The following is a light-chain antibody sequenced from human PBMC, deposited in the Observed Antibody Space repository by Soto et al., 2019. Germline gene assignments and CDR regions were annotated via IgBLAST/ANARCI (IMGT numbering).Light chain of an antibody. CDR1: SSDVGGYNY. V-gene: IGLV2-14*01. J-gene: IGLJ3*02. CDR3: TSYTRSNTPV. Sequence: QSVLTQPASVSGSPGQSITISCTGTSSDVGGYNYVSWYQQHPGKAPKLMIYEVNNRPSGVSNRFSGSKSGNTASLTISGLQAEDEADYYCTSYTRSNTPVFGGGTKLTVL. CDR2: EVN.